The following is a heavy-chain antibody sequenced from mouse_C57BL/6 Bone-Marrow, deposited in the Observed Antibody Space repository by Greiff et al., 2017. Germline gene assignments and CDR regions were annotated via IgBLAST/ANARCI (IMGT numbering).Heavy chain of an antibody. D-gene: IGHD1-1*01. J-gene: IGHJ3*01. Sequence: LVESGASVKISCKASGYSFTDYNMNWVKQSNGKSLEWIGVINPNYGTTSYNQKFKGKATLTVDQSSSTAYMQLNSLTSEDSAVYYCAIAISWFAYWGQGTLVTVSA. V-gene: IGHV1-39*01. CDR3: AIAISWFAY. CDR1: GYSFTDYN. CDR2: INPNYGTT.